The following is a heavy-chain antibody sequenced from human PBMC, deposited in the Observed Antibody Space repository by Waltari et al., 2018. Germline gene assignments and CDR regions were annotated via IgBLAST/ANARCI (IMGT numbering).Heavy chain of an antibody. J-gene: IGHJ3*02. CDR2: IYSCDTT. Sequence: EVQLLESGGGLVQPGESLRLSCAASGSTFSTYGMSWVRQAPGKGLEWVSVIYSCDTTDYADSVKGRFTISRDNSKNTVYLRMNSLRAEDTAVYYCARVVSSGYPDIWGQGTMVTVSS. CDR1: GSTFSTYG. V-gene: IGHV3-23*03. D-gene: IGHD6-19*01. CDR3: ARVVSSGYPDI.